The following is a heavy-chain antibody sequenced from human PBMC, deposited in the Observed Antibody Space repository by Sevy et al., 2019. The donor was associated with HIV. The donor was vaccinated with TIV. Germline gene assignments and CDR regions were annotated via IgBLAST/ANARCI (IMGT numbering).Heavy chain of an antibody. CDR3: AKGVAGQWPTWFDP. J-gene: IGHJ5*02. Sequence: GGSLRLSCAASVFTFSSYATSWVRQAPGKGLEWVSAISGSGGSTYYADSVKGRFTISRDNSKNTLYLQMNSLRAEDTAVYYCAKGVAGQWPTWFDPWGQGTLVTVSS. D-gene: IGHD6-19*01. CDR2: ISGSGGST. V-gene: IGHV3-23*01. CDR1: VFTFSSYA.